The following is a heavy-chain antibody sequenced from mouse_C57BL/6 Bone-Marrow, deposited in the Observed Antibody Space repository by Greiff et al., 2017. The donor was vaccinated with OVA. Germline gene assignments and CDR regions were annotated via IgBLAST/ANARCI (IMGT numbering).Heavy chain of an antibody. CDR2: INPSSGYT. D-gene: IGHD2-4*01. Sequence: VQLQQSGAELVKPGASVKLSCKASGYTFTSYWMHWVKQRPGQGLEWIGYINPSSGYTKYNQKFKDKATLTADKSSSTAYMQLSSLTYEGSAVYYCARSMITPCAYWGEGRLVTVSA. V-gene: IGHV1-7*01. CDR1: GYTFTSYW. CDR3: ARSMITPCAY. J-gene: IGHJ3*01.